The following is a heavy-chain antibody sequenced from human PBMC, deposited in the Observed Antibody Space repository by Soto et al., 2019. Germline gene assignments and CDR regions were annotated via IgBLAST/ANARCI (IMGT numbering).Heavy chain of an antibody. V-gene: IGHV1-8*01. CDR3: ARGRGKGACSGGSCLTLFDY. J-gene: IGHJ4*02. CDR2: MNPNSGNT. Sequence: QVQLVQSGAEVKKPGASVKVSCKASGYTFTSYDINWVRQATGQGLEWMGWMNPNSGNTGYAQKFQGRVSMTRNTSISTAYMELSSLRSEDTAVYYCARGRGKGACSGGSCLTLFDYWGQGTLVTVSS. D-gene: IGHD2-15*01. CDR1: GYTFTSYD.